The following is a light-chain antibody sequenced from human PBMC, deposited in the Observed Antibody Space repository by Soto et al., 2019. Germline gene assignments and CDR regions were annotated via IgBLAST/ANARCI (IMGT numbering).Light chain of an antibody. CDR1: SGSIASNY. CDR3: QSYDSSSHVV. Sequence: NFMLAQPHSVSESPGKTVTISCTRSSGSIASNYVQWYQQLPGSAPTTVIYEDNQRPSGVPDRFSGSIDSSSNSASLSISGLKTEDEADYYCQSYDSSSHVVFGGRTKLTVL. CDR2: EDN. J-gene: IGLJ2*01. V-gene: IGLV6-57*04.